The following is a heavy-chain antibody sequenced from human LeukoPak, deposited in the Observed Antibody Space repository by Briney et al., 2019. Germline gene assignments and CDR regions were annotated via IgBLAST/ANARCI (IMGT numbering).Heavy chain of an antibody. D-gene: IGHD3-10*01. CDR3: ARGRKGWFGDSIGAYYYYYMDV. J-gene: IGHJ6*03. Sequence: SETLSLTCTVSGGSISTYYWSWIRQPPGKGLEWIGYIYYSGSTNYNPSLKSRVTISVDTSKNQFSLKLSSVTAADTAVYYCARGRKGWFGDSIGAYYYYYMDVWGKGTTVTISS. CDR2: IYYSGST. CDR1: GGSISTYY. V-gene: IGHV4-59*01.